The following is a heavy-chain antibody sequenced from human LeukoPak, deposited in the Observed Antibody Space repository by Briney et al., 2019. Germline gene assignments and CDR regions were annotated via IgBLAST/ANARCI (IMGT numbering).Heavy chain of an antibody. V-gene: IGHV4-59*01. Sequence: PSETLSLTCSVCGASINDYYWTWIRQPPGKGVEGVGYVYHTGTSSYHPSRKRRVAMSLDTSKTQVSLKLSSVTAADTALYFCTRVVNGGHFDYWGQGTLVTVSS. CDR3: TRVVNGGHFDY. D-gene: IGHD2-8*01. CDR1: GASINDYY. CDR2: VYHTGTS. J-gene: IGHJ4*02.